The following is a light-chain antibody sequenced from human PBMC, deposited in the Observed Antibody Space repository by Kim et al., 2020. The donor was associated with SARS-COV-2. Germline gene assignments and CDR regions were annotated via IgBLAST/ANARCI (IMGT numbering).Light chain of an antibody. CDR3: QQAYSTPPS. CDR1: QTVLYNTNNKNY. CDR2: WAS. J-gene: IGKJ2*03. V-gene: IGKV4-1*01. Sequence: RTTLNCKASQTVLYNTNNKNYLAWYQQKPGQAPKLLIYWASIRESGVSDRFSGSGSETEFTLTISSLQAEDVAVYYCQQAYSTPPSFGQGTKLEI.